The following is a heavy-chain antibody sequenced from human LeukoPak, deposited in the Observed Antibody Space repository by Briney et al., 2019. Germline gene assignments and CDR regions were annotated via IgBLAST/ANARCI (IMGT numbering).Heavy chain of an antibody. CDR2: IYYSGST. J-gene: IGHJ4*02. D-gene: IGHD3-9*01. CDR1: GGSISSSSYY. V-gene: IGHV4-39*01. CDR3: ARHSYDDILTGYYTYYFGY. Sequence: SETLSLTCTVSGGSISSSSYYWGWIRQPPGKGLEWIGSIYYSGSTYYNPSLKSRVTISVDTSKNQFSLKLSSVTAADTAVYYCARHSYDDILTGYYTYYFGYWGQGTLVTVSS.